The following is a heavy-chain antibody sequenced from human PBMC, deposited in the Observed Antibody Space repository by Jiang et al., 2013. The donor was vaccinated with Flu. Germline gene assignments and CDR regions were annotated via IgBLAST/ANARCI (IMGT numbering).Heavy chain of an antibody. CDR2: ISAANGNT. J-gene: IGHJ4*02. CDR1: GFTFTNYD. Sequence: SGAEVKKPGASVKISCEASGFTFTNYDIYWVRQAPGQRLEWMGGISAANGNTRYSQKFQGRVTITRDTTASTAHMEVSSLRSEDTAVYYCARGGAVALDYWGQGTLVTV. V-gene: IGHV1-3*01. CDR3: ARGGAVALDY. D-gene: IGHD6-19*01.